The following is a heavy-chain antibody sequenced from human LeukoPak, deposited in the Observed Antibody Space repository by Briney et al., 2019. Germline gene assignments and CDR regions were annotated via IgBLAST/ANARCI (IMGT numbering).Heavy chain of an antibody. Sequence: SETLSLTCTVSGGSLSSYYWSWIRQPAGKGLEWMGRIYTSGSTNYNPSLRSRVNMSIDTSKNQFSLKVISVTAADTAVYYCARYGSGGYLDPFDIWGQGTMVIVSS. CDR1: GGSLSSYY. CDR3: ARYGSGGYLDPFDI. CDR2: IYTSGST. J-gene: IGHJ3*02. D-gene: IGHD3-10*01. V-gene: IGHV4-4*07.